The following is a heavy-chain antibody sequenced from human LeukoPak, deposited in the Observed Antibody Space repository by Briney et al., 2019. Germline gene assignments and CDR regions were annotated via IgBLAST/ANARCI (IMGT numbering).Heavy chain of an antibody. J-gene: IGHJ3*02. CDR2: ISGYNGNT. D-gene: IGHD3-10*01. Sequence: ASVKVSCKASGYTFTSYGISWVRQAPGQGLEWMGWISGYNGNTNYAQELQGRVTMTTDTSTRSLRSDDTAVYYCARDYYGSGPRALDIWGQGTMVTVSS. V-gene: IGHV1-18*01. CDR1: GYTFTSYG. CDR3: ARDYYGSGPRALDI.